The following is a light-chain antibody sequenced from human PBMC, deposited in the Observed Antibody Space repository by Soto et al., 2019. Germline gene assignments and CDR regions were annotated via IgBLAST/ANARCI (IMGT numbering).Light chain of an antibody. CDR1: QTISSF. J-gene: IGKJ4*01. CDR2: GAS. Sequence: EIVLTQSPGTLSLSPWEGATLSCRASQTISSFLAWYQQKRGQAPRLLIHGASNRATGIPDRFSGSGSGTDFTLTITRLEPEDFAVYYCQRYNNWPLTFGGGTKVDIK. CDR3: QRYNNWPLT. V-gene: IGKV3-20*01.